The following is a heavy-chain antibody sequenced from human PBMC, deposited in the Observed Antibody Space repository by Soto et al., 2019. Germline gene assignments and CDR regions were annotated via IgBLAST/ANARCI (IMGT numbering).Heavy chain of an antibody. D-gene: IGHD6-13*01. V-gene: IGHV3-7*04. CDR1: GFTFRSYW. CDR2: IKQDGGEK. CDR3: ARDDPLYSPTSGWFGP. J-gene: IGHJ5*02. Sequence: EGQLVESGGGLVQPGGSLRLSCQVSGFTFRSYWMTWVRRAPGKGLEWVANIKQDGGEKHYVDPVKGRFTISRDNAKNSLHLQMNSLRVEDTGVYYCARDDPLYSPTSGWFGPWGQGTLVTVSS.